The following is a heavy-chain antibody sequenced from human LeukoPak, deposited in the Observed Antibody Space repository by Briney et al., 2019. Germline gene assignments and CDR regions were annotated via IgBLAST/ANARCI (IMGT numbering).Heavy chain of an antibody. CDR1: GFTFSTYA. D-gene: IGHD5-18*01. CDR3: AKDLSPGGYSYGFGGVAVHY. CDR2: ISSSGVST. Sequence: GGSLRLSCAASGFTFSTYAMTWVRQAPGKGLEWVSVISSSGVSTYYADSVKGRFTISRDNSKNTLCLQMNSLRAEDTAVYYCAKDLSPGGYSYGFGGVAVHYWGQGTLVTVSS. J-gene: IGHJ4*02. V-gene: IGHV3-23*01.